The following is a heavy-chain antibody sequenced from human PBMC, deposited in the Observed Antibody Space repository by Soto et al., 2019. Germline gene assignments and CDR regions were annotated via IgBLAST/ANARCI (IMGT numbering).Heavy chain of an antibody. J-gene: IGHJ5*02. D-gene: IGHD3-3*01. CDR1: GGTFSSYA. CDR3: ARDGADYDFWSGYPNHNWFDP. CDR2: IIPIFGTA. V-gene: IGHV1-69*13. Sequence: SVKVSCKTSGGTFSSYAISWVRQAPGQGLEWMGGIIPIFGTANYARKFQGRVTITADESTSTAYMELSSLRSEDTAVYYCARDGADYDFWSGYPNHNWFDPWGQGTLVTVSS.